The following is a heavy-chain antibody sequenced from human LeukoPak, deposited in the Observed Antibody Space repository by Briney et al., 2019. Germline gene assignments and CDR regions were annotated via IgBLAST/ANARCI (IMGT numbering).Heavy chain of an antibody. V-gene: IGHV3-7*01. J-gene: IGHJ4*02. CDR2: IKQDGSDK. D-gene: IGHD6-13*01. Sequence: GGSLRLSCAASGFTFSSYWMSWVRQAPGKGLEWVANIKQDGSDKYYVDSVKGRFTISRDNAKNSLYLQMNSLRVEDTAVYYCVRDRGSSWYGEVDLDYWGQGTLVTVSS. CDR3: VRDRGSSWYGEVDLDY. CDR1: GFTFSSYW.